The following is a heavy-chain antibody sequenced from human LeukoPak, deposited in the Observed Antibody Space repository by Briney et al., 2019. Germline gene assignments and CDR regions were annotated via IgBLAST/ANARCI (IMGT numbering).Heavy chain of an antibody. CDR3: ARGGSGYPLDY. D-gene: IGHD3-22*01. CDR1: SGSMNSYY. J-gene: IGHJ4*02. V-gene: IGHV4-59*01. CDR2: IYYTGVT. Sequence: SETLSLTCAVSSGSMNSYYWSWIRQPPGKGLEWIGYIYYTGVTNYSPSLKRRLTISLDTAMKQFSLNLRSVTAADTAMYYCARGGSGYPLDYWGQGTLVTVSS.